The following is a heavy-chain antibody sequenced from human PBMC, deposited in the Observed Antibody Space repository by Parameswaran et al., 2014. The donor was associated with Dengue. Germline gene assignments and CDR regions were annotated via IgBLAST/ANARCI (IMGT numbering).Heavy chain of an antibody. D-gene: IGHD2-2*01. Sequence: WIRQPPGKGLEWMGIVSPVDSDNRYNPSFQGQVTMSADRSTTSAYLQWSSLKASDTAMYFCARLGGCSSTGCYLFGAFDIWGQGTLVTVSS. V-gene: IGHV5-51*01. J-gene: IGHJ3*02. CDR3: ARLGGCSSTGCYLFGAFDI. CDR2: VSPVDSDN.